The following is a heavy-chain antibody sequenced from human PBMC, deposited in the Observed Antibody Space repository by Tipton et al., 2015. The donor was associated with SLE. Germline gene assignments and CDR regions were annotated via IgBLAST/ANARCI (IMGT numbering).Heavy chain of an antibody. J-gene: IGHJ2*01. Sequence: TLSLTCAVTGGSFSGYYWSWIRQSPGKGLEWIGEVNHLGTIYYNASLKSRVTISIDTTKNQFSLKMTSVTAADTAIYYCVRDPLRDNIQRKDWYFDLWGRGTQVTVSS. CDR3: VRDPLRDNIQRKDWYFDL. V-gene: IGHV4-34*01. CDR2: VNHLGTI. D-gene: IGHD1-1*01. CDR1: GGSFSGYY.